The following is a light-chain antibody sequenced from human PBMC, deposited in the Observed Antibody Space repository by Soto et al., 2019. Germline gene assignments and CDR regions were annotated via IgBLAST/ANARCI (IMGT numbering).Light chain of an antibody. CDR1: SSNIGAGYD. CDR3: HSYDSSLSGPL. CDR2: GNS. V-gene: IGLV1-40*01. Sequence: QLVLTQPASVSGAPGQRVTISCTGSSSNIGAGYDVHWYQQLPGTAPKLLIYGNSNRPSGVPDRFSGSKSGTSASLAITGLQAEDEADYYCHSYDSSLSGPLFGGGTKLTVL. J-gene: IGLJ2*01.